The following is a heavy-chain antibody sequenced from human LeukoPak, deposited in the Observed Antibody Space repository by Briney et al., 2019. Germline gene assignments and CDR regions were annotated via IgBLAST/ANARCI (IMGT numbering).Heavy chain of an antibody. V-gene: IGHV3-74*01. CDR2: INTDTRGT. CDR3: ARAGAYHFDY. Sequence: GGSLRLSCAASGFTFSDYWMHWVRQAPGKGLVWVSVINTDTRGTYYADSVKGRFTISRDNAKNTLYLQMNSLRAEDTAVYYCARAGAYHFDYWGQGTLVTVSS. J-gene: IGHJ4*02. D-gene: IGHD3-16*01. CDR1: GFTFSDYW.